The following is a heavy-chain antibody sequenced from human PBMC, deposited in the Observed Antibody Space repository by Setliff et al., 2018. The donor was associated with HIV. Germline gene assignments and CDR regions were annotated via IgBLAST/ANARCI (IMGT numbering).Heavy chain of an antibody. D-gene: IGHD6-13*01. CDR3: ARDSSSWYGADWFDP. CDR2: AYYDGST. Sequence: SETLSLTCTVSGGFFNGYFWTWIRQPPGKKLEWIGRAYYDGSTHYNPSLNSRATVSVDTSKNQFSLKLSSVTAADMAVYYCARDSSSWYGADWFDPWGQGTLVTVSS. CDR1: GGFFNGYF. J-gene: IGHJ5*02. V-gene: IGHV4-59*12.